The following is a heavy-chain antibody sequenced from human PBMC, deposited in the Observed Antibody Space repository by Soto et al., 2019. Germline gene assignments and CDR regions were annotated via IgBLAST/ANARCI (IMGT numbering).Heavy chain of an antibody. CDR2: ISSDGSHQ. CDR3: ARPYCSSIRCYLYYYAMDV. CDR1: GFTFSTSA. D-gene: IGHD2-2*01. V-gene: IGHV3-30-3*01. J-gene: IGHJ6*02. Sequence: QVQLVASGGGVVQPGRSLRLSCAASGFTFSTSAIHWVRQAPGTGLEWVAVISSDGSHQYYADSVRGRFTVSRDNYKNTLYLKMNRLREEDTALYYCARPYCSSIRCYLYYYAMDVWGQGTTVTVSS.